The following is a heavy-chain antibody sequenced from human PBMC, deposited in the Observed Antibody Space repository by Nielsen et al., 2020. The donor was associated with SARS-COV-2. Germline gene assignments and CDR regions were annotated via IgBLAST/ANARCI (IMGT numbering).Heavy chain of an antibody. J-gene: IGHJ6*02. V-gene: IGHV4-61*01. Sequence: SETLSLTCTVSGGSISSSSYYWSWIRQPPGKGLEWIGYIYYSGSTNYNPSLKSRVTISVDTSKNQFSLKLSSVTAADTAVYYCARDRGYCSGGPCRGMDVWGQGTTVTVSS. CDR3: ARDRGYCSGGPCRGMDV. CDR2: IYYSGST. D-gene: IGHD2-15*01. CDR1: GGSISSSSYY.